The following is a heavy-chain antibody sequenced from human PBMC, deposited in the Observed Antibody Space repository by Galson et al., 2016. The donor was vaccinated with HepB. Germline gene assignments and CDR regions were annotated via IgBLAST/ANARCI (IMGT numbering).Heavy chain of an antibody. CDR1: GGSLSTYY. CDR3: ARELNDSWRDGCFDL. D-gene: IGHD1-1*01. CDR2: VHSGGNT. V-gene: IGHV4-59*01. Sequence: SETLSLTCTVSGGSLSTYYWSWIRQPPGKGLEWIGYVHSGGNTNYNPSLESRVTIPLDTSKSQFSLPLTSVTAADSAIYYCARELNDSWRDGCFDLWGRGTLVAVSS. J-gene: IGHJ2*01.